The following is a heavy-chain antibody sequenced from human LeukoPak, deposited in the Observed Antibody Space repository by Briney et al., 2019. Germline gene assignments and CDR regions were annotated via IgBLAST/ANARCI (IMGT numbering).Heavy chain of an antibody. CDR3: LYYYDSSGYYYEQYFQH. V-gene: IGHV3-53*01. D-gene: IGHD3-22*01. CDR2: IYSGGST. Sequence: GGSLRLSCAASGFTVSSNYMSWVRQAPGKGLEWVSVIYSGGSTYYADSVKGRFTISRDNSKNTLYLQMNSLRAEDTAVYYCLYYYDSSGYYYEQYFQHWGQGTLVTVSS. CDR1: GFTVSSNY. J-gene: IGHJ1*01.